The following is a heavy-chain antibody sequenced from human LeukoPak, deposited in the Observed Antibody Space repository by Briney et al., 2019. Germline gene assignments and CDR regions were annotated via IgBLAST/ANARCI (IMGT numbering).Heavy chain of an antibody. J-gene: IGHJ4*02. V-gene: IGHV3-7*01. CDR3: ARDFGVGATYDY. CDR2: IKQDGSEK. CDR1: GFTFSTYA. Sequence: PGGSLRLSCAASGFTFSTYAMHWVRQAPGKGLEWVANIKQDGSEKYYVDSVKGRFTISRDNAKNSLYLQMNSLRAEDTAVYYCARDFGVGATYDYWGQGTLVTVSS. D-gene: IGHD1-26*01.